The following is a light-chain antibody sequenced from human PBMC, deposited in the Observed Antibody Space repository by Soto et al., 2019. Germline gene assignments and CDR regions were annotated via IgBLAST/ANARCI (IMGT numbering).Light chain of an antibody. CDR2: GAS. CDR1: QSVSSNY. J-gene: IGKJ5*01. V-gene: IGKV3-20*01. CDR3: QQYGSSAPNT. Sequence: EIVLTQSPDTLSLSPGEGATLSCRASQSVSSNYLAWYQQKPGQAHRLLIYGASSRATGILDRFIGSGSGTDVSLTIIRLEPAVFAMYYCQQYGSSAPNTFDQETRLEIE.